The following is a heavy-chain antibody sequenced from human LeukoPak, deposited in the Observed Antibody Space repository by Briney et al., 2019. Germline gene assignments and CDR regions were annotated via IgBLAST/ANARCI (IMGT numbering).Heavy chain of an antibody. Sequence: SETLSLTCTVSGGSISSYYWSWIRQPAGKGLEWIGRIYTSGSTNYNPSLKSRVTMSVDTSKNQFSLKLSSVTAADTAVYYCARDGAATIPNAFDIWGQGTMVTVSS. V-gene: IGHV4-4*07. CDR2: IYTSGST. CDR3: ARDGAATIPNAFDI. CDR1: GGSISSYY. D-gene: IGHD6-13*01. J-gene: IGHJ3*02.